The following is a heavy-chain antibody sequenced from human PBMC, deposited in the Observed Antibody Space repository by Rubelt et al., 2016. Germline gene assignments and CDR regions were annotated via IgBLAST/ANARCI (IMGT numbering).Heavy chain of an antibody. CDR3: ARHAAGSSPVKI. CDR1: GASITSSGYY. D-gene: IGHD3-10*01. Sequence: QLQLQESGPGLVKPSETLSLTCTVSGASITSSGYYWGWIRQPPGKGLEWIGSIFYSGSFYYNPSLKSRVTISIDTSKNRIPVDVSFVTAAASAVYYCARHAAGSSPVKIWGQGTMVTVSS. V-gene: IGHV4-39*01. CDR2: IFYSGSF. J-gene: IGHJ3*02.